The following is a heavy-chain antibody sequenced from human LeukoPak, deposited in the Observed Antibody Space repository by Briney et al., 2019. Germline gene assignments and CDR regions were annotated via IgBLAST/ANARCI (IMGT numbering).Heavy chain of an antibody. J-gene: IGHJ4*02. Sequence: GGSLRLSCAASGFTAITNDMTWVRQAPGKGLEWVSVLYSDGNTKYADSVQGRFTISRDNSKNTLYLEMNSLSPDDTAVYYCARGVESLAANTLAYWGQATLVTVSA. V-gene: IGHV3-53*01. D-gene: IGHD3-16*01. CDR3: ARGVESLAANTLAY. CDR1: GFTAITND. CDR2: LYSDGNT.